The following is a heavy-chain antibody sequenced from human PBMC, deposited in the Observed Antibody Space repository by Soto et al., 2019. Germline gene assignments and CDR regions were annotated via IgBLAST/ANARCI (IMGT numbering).Heavy chain of an antibody. CDR2: IWYDGSNK. J-gene: IGHJ6*02. CDR1: GFTFSSYG. CDR3: ARGDCTNGVCYPLFGMDV. Sequence: QVQLVESGGGVVQPGRSLRLSCAASGFTFSSYGMHWVRQAPGKGLEWVAVIWYDGSNKYYADSVKGRFTISRDNSKNALYLQMNGLRAEDTAVYYCARGDCTNGVCYPLFGMDVWGQGTTVTVSS. V-gene: IGHV3-33*01. D-gene: IGHD2-8*01.